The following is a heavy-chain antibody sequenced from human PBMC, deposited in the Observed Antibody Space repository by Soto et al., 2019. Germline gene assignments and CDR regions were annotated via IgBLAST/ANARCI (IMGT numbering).Heavy chain of an antibody. J-gene: IGHJ4*02. CDR3: ARGRAVAGTRPLDY. Sequence: QVQLQQWGAGLLKPSETLSLTCAVYGGSFSGYYWSWIGQPPGKGLEWIGEINHSGSTNYNPSLKSRVTISVDTSKNQFFLKLSSVTAADTAVYYCARGRAVAGTRPLDYWGQGTLVTVSS. D-gene: IGHD6-19*01. V-gene: IGHV4-34*01. CDR2: INHSGST. CDR1: GGSFSGYY.